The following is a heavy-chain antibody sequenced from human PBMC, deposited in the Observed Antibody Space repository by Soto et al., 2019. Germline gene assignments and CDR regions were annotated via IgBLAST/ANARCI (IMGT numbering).Heavy chain of an antibody. V-gene: IGHV4-34*01. CDR2: INHTGGT. CDR3: ATRITVFGLLIPPFDP. CDR1: GGSVNGYY. Sequence: SETLSLTCAVYGGSVNGYYLNWVRQPPGKGLEWIGEINHTGGTHYNPSLKSRVTMSVDTSKNQFSLRLSSVTAADTAIYYCATRITVFGLLIPPFDPWGQGTQVTVYS. J-gene: IGHJ5*02. D-gene: IGHD3-3*01.